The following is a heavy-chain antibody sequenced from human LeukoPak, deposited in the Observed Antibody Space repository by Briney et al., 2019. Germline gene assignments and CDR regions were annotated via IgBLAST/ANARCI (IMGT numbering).Heavy chain of an antibody. D-gene: IGHD4-11*01. CDR2: IFSRGST. J-gene: IGHJ3*01. CDR3: TRVSNSLSFDF. Sequence: SETLSLTCTVSGASMSSFTDYWGWIRQPPGQGLEWVGHIFSRGSTYYNPSLNSRLTISLDTSKNQLSMKLNSVIAADTAVYYCTRVSNSLSFDFWGRGTMVTVSS. CDR1: GASMSSFTDY. V-gene: IGHV4-39*07.